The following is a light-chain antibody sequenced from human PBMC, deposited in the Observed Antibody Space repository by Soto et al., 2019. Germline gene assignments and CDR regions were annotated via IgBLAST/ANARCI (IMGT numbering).Light chain of an antibody. J-gene: IGKJ3*01. V-gene: IGKV3D-20*01. CDR2: DAS. Sequence: EIVLTQSPATLSLSPGERATLSCGASQSVGSSNLAWYQQKPGLAPRLLIYDASSRATGIPDRFSGSGSETDFTLTISRLEPEDFAVYHCQQYGSSPFTFGPGNKVDIK. CDR1: QSVGSSN. CDR3: QQYGSSPFT.